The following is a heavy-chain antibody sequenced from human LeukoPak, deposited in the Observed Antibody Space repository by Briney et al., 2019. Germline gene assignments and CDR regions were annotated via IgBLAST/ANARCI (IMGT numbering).Heavy chain of an antibody. CDR2: IYPGDSDT. D-gene: IGHD4-11*01. Sequence: GESLKISCKGSGYRITSYWIGWVRQMPGKGLEWMGIIYPGDSDTRYSPSFQGQVTISADKSISTAYLQWSSLKASDTAMYYCARREGLQGYYFDYWGQGTLVTVSS. CDR3: ARREGLQGYYFDY. V-gene: IGHV5-51*01. J-gene: IGHJ4*02. CDR1: GYRITSYW.